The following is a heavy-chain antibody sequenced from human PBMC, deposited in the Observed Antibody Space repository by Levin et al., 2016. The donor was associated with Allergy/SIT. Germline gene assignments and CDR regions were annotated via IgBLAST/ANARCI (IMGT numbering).Heavy chain of an antibody. Sequence: GESLKISCAASGFTFRNYGMHWVRQAPGKGLEWVAFIRFDGSYKYYADSVKGRFTISRDNSKDTLYLQMNSLRAEDTAVYYCARVGGSGWYGYWGQGTLVTVSS. CDR3: ARVGGSGWYGY. D-gene: IGHD6-19*01. V-gene: IGHV3-30*02. CDR2: IRFDGSYK. CDR1: GFTFRNYG. J-gene: IGHJ4*02.